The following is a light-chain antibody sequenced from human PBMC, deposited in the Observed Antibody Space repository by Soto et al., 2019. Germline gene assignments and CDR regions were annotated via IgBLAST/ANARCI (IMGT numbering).Light chain of an antibody. V-gene: IGKV1-5*03. J-gene: IGKJ4*01. CDR2: KAS. CDR3: QQYNAYPLT. Sequence: DIQMTQSPSTLAASVGDRVTITCRASQSISTWLAGYQQKPGKAPKLLIYKASNLEGGVPSRFSGSGSGTEFTITISGLQPDDFASYCCQQYNAYPLTFGGGTTVEIK. CDR1: QSISTW.